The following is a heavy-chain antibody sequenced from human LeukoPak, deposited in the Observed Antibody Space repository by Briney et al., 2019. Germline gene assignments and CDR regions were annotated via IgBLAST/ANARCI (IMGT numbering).Heavy chain of an antibody. CDR3: VKASSGWFSLVDY. V-gene: IGHV3-64D*06. D-gene: IGHD6-19*01. CDR2: ISSNGGST. J-gene: IGHJ4*02. CDR1: GFTFSSYA. Sequence: PGGSLRLSCAASGFTFSSYAMSWVRQAPGKGLEWVSAISSNGGSTYYADSVKGRFTISRDNSKNTLYLQMSSLRAEDTAVYYCVKASSGWFSLVDYWGQGTLVTVSS.